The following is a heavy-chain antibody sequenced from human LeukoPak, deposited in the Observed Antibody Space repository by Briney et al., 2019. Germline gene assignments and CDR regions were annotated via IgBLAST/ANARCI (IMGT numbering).Heavy chain of an antibody. J-gene: IGHJ4*02. CDR3: AKDPGGATVY. CDR2: IYYSGST. CDR1: GGSISSSSYY. D-gene: IGHD1-26*01. V-gene: IGHV4-39*02. Sequence: SETLSLTCTVSGGSISSSSYYWGWIRQPPGKGLEWIGSIYYSGSTYYNPSLKSRVTISVDTSKNQFSLKLSSVTAADTAVYYCAKDPGGATVYWGQGTLVTVSS.